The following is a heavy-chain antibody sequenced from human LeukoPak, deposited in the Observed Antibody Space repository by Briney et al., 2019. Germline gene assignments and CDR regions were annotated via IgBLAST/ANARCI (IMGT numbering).Heavy chain of an antibody. CDR3: ARSSSGSSSGSSRFDP. CDR2: INHSGST. J-gene: IGHJ5*02. V-gene: IGHV4-34*01. CDR1: GGSFSGYY. Sequence: SETLSLTCAVYGGSFSGYYWSWIRQPPGRGLEWIGEINHSGSTNYNPPLKSRVTISVDTSKNQFSLKLSSVTAADTAVYYCARSSSGSSSGSSRFDPWGQGTLVTVSS. D-gene: IGHD6-13*01.